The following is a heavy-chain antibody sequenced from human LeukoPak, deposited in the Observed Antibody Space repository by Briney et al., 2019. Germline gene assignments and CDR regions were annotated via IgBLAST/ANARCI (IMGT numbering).Heavy chain of an antibody. Sequence: PGGSLRLSCAASGFTFSNAWMSWVRQAPGKGLEWLGRIKSKTDGGTTDYAAPVKGRFTISRDDSKNTLYLQMNSLKTEDTAVYYCLRLGTSRGVDIWGQGTMVTVSS. J-gene: IGHJ3*02. D-gene: IGHD3-16*01. CDR3: LRLGTSRGVDI. CDR2: IKSKTDGGTT. V-gene: IGHV3-15*01. CDR1: GFTFSNAW.